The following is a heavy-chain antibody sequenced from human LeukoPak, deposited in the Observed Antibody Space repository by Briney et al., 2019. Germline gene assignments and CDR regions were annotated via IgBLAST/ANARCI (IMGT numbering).Heavy chain of an antibody. CDR3: ARGGNSGYDPSDY. Sequence: ASVKVSWKASGYTFTSYYMYWVRQAPGQGLEWMGIFNPSSGSTNYAQKFQGRVNMTRDTSTSTVYMELSSLRSEDTAVYYCARGGNSGYDPSDYWGQGTLVTVSS. D-gene: IGHD5-12*01. V-gene: IGHV1-46*03. J-gene: IGHJ4*02. CDR1: GYTFTSYY. CDR2: FNPSSGST.